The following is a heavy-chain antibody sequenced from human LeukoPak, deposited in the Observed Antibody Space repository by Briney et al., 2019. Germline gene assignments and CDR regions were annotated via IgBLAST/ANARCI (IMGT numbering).Heavy chain of an antibody. D-gene: IGHD3/OR15-3a*01. CDR3: ARDSGGTDAVFPRLDYYFDL. CDR2: INPNTGVT. J-gene: IGHJ2*01. CDR1: GHTFTGYY. Sequence: ASVKVSCKTSGHTFTGYYLHWVRQAAGQGLEWMGWINPNTGVTMYAQDFQGRVTMTRDTSISTAYMELSRLRHDDTALYYCARDSGGTDAVFPRLDYYFDLWGRGTLVTVSS. V-gene: IGHV1-2*02.